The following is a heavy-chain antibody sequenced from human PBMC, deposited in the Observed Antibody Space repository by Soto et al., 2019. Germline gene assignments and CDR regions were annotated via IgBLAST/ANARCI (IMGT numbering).Heavy chain of an antibody. Sequence: SETLSLTCAVFGYSISSSNWWGWIRQPPGKGLEWTGYIYYSGTTYYNPSLKSRVTMSVDTSKNQFSLKLTSVTAVDTAVYYCARREIQGPIDYWGQGTLVTVSS. V-gene: IGHV4-28*01. CDR1: GYSISSSNW. J-gene: IGHJ4*02. D-gene: IGHD1-26*01. CDR3: ARREIQGPIDY. CDR2: IYYSGTT.